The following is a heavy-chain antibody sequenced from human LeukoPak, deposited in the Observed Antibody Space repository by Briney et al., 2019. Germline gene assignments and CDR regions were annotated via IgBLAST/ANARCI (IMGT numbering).Heavy chain of an antibody. CDR2: ISWNSGSI. J-gene: IGHJ4*02. CDR3: GKDPGATNLYYFDY. Sequence: GGSLRLSCAASGFTFDDYAMHWVRQAPGKDLEWVSGISWNSGSIGYADSVKGRFTISRDNAKNSLYLQMNSLRAEDTALYYCGKDPGATNLYYFDYWGQGTLVTVSS. D-gene: IGHD1-26*01. CDR1: GFTFDDYA. V-gene: IGHV3-9*01.